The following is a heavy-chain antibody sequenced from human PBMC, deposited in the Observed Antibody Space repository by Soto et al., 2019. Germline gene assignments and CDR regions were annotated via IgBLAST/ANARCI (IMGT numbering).Heavy chain of an antibody. J-gene: IGHJ5*02. CDR3: VRGGSNYAS. Sequence: EVQLVESGGGLVQPGGSLRLSCTASGFTFSDSWMTWVRQAPGKGLEWVARIKPDESEKKYADSVKGRFSISRDNAKNSRDLQMDSLRGEDTAVYYCVRGGSNYASWGQGTLVTGSS. CDR1: GFTFSDSW. V-gene: IGHV3-7*01. CDR2: IKPDESEK. D-gene: IGHD4-4*01.